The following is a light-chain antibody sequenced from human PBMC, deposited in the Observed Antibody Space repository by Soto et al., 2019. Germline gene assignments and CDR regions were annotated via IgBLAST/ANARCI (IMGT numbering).Light chain of an antibody. CDR1: TSNIGSNN. CDR2: SNN. Sequence: QSVLTQPPSASGTPGVRVTISCSGSTSNIGSNNVNWYQQLPGTAPKLLIYSNNQRPSGVPDRFSASKSGTSASLAVSGLQSEDEADYHCAAWDDSLNGVIFGGGTKLIVL. J-gene: IGLJ2*01. V-gene: IGLV1-44*01. CDR3: AAWDDSLNGVI.